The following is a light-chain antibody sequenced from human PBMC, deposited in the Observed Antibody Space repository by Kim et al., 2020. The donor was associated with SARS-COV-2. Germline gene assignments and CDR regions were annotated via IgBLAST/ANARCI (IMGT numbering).Light chain of an antibody. V-gene: IGLV2-14*01. CDR2: DVS. CDR3: SSYTSSSTSCV. Sequence: QSALTQPASVSGSPGQSITISCTGTSSDVGGYNYVSWYQQHPGKAPKLMIYDVSKRPSGVSNRFSGSKSGNTASLTISGLQAEDEADYYCSSYTSSSTSCVFGGGTQLTVL. J-gene: IGLJ3*02. CDR1: SSDVGGYNY.